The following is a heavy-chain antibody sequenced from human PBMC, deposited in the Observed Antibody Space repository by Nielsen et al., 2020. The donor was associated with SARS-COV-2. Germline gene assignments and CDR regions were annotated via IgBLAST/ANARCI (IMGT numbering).Heavy chain of an antibody. Sequence: ASVKVSCKASGYTFTSYGISWVRRAPGQGLEWMGWISAYNGNTNYAQKLQGRVTMTTDTSTSTAYMELRSLRSDDTAVYYCARVDDSSGYYLRNWFDPWGQGTLVTVSS. CDR2: ISAYNGNT. J-gene: IGHJ5*02. CDR1: GYTFTSYG. D-gene: IGHD3-22*01. V-gene: IGHV1-18*01. CDR3: ARVDDSSGYYLRNWFDP.